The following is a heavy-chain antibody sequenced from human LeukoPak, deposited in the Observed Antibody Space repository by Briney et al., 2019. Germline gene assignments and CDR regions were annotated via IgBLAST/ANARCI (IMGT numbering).Heavy chain of an antibody. D-gene: IGHD3-22*01. CDR3: AKDSSDYYFDY. CDR1: GFTFRSYG. V-gene: IGHV3-30*02. Sequence: GGSLRLSCAASGFTFRSYGIHWVRQAPGKGLEWLAFIWYDEITKNYADSVKGRFTISRDNSKNTLYVQLNSLRPDDTAVYYCAKDSSDYYFDYWGQGTLVTVSS. J-gene: IGHJ4*02. CDR2: IWYDEITK.